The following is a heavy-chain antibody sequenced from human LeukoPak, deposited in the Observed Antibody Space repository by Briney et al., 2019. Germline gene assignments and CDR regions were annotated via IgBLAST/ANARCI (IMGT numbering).Heavy chain of an antibody. Sequence: SGKLCCSASGYAFTSYDINWEREATGPGLEWRGWMNLNSGNTVYAQNFQGKVTMTRISLISTAYMELDSLGSECAGVYYCASHLDAPVWGQGTTVTVSS. CDR3: ASHLDAPV. V-gene: IGHV1-8*01. CDR2: MNLNSGNT. J-gene: IGHJ6*02. CDR1: GYAFTSYD.